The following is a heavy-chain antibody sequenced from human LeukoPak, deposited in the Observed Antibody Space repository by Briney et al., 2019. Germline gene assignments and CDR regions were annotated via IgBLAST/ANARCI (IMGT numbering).Heavy chain of an antibody. CDR3: ARGPTYYDILTGSTLDAFDI. D-gene: IGHD3-9*01. Sequence: GGSLRLSCAASGFTFSSYGMHWVRQAPGKGLEWVAVIWYDGSNRYYADSVKGRFTISRDNSKNTLYLQMNSLRAEDTAVYYCARGPTYYDILTGSTLDAFDIWGQGTMVTVSS. J-gene: IGHJ3*02. V-gene: IGHV3-33*01. CDR1: GFTFSSYG. CDR2: IWYDGSNR.